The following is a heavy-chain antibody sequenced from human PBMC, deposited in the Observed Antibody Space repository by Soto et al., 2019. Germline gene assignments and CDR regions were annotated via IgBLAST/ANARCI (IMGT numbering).Heavy chain of an antibody. V-gene: IGHV4-59*08. Sequence: SETLSLTCTVSGGSISSYYWSWIRQPPGKGLEWIGYIYYSGSTNYNPSLKSRVTISVDTSKNQFSLKLSSVTAADTAVYYCARSWDEANGPNFDYWGQGTLVTVSS. CDR3: ARSWDEANGPNFDY. CDR1: GGSISSYY. D-gene: IGHD2-8*01. J-gene: IGHJ4*02. CDR2: IYYSGST.